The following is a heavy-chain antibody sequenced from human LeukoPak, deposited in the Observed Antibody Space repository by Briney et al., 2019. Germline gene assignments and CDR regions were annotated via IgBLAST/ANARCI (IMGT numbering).Heavy chain of an antibody. CDR1: GFTFSSYI. V-gene: IGHV3-21*01. CDR3: ASDEGNYIAY. CDR2: ISRNSTYI. Sequence: GGSLRLSCAASGFTFSSYIMNWVRQAPGQGMEWVASISRNSTYIHYAESVKGRLNISRDNARKSLFLQMNSLRAEDTAIYYCASDEGNYIAYWGQGTLVTVSS. J-gene: IGHJ4*02.